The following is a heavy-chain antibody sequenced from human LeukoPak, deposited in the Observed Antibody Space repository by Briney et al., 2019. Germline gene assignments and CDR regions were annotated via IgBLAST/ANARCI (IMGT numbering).Heavy chain of an antibody. J-gene: IGHJ4*02. Sequence: GASVKVSCKASGYTFTDYYMHWVRQAPGQGLEWMGWINPNSGGTNYVQKFQGRVTMTRDTSISTAYMELSRLRSDDTAVYYCARVGRTALGEPFDYWGQGTLVTVSS. D-gene: IGHD1-26*01. CDR2: INPNSGGT. CDR1: GYTFTDYY. CDR3: ARVGRTALGEPFDY. V-gene: IGHV1-2*02.